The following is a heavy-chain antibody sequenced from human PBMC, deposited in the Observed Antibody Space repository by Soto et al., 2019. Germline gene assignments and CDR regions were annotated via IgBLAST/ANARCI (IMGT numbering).Heavy chain of an antibody. V-gene: IGHV4-59*01. CDR3: ARAHAPTLPFDY. Sequence: SETLSLTCTVSGGSIRNVYWSWIRQPPGKGLEWIGFIYHSGNTKYNPSLKSRVTISIDTSSNQFSLSLKSVTAADTPVYFCARAHAPTLPFDYWGQGTLVTVSS. CDR2: IYHSGNT. CDR1: GGSIRNVY. J-gene: IGHJ4*02. D-gene: IGHD2-15*01.